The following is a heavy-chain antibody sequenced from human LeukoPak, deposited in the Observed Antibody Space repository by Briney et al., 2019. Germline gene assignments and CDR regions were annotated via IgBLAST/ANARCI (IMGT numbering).Heavy chain of an antibody. CDR3: ARGARAGYNLEPFDY. CDR2: IFYNGNA. D-gene: IGHD5-24*01. CDR1: GDSISSYY. V-gene: IGHV4-59*08. J-gene: IGHJ4*02. Sequence: PSETLSLTCTVSGDSISSYYWSWIRQPPGKGLEWIAYIFYNGNANYNPSLKSRVTISVDTSKNQFSLKLSSVTAADTAVYYCARGARAGYNLEPFDYWGQGTLVTVSS.